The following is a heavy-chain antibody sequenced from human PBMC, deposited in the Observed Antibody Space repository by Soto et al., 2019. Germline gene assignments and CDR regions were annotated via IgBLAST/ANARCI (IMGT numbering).Heavy chain of an antibody. D-gene: IGHD3-10*01. J-gene: IGHJ4*01. Sequence: QLQLQESGPGLVKPSETLSLTCTVSGGSISSSTYYWDWIRQSPGKGLEWIGSIYYTGSTYYNPSLKSRVTISIDTYKKQFSLKLISMTAADTAVYYCASLSRALRGSLGRGDLDYWGQGTLVTVSS. CDR2: IYYTGST. V-gene: IGHV4-39*01. CDR3: ASLSRALRGSLGRGDLDY. CDR1: GGSISSSTYY.